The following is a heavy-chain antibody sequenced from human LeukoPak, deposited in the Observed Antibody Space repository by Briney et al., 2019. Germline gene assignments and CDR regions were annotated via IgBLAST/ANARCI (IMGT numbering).Heavy chain of an antibody. CDR2: ISDYNGNT. CDR3: ARDRGKLRFLEWLPRVWFDP. D-gene: IGHD3-3*01. CDR1: GYTFTSYG. Sequence: GASVKVSCKASGYTFTSYGISWVRQAPGQGLEWMGWISDYNGNTNYAQKLQGRVTMTTDTSTSTAYMELRSLRSDDTAVYYCARDRGKLRFLEWLPRVWFDPWGQGTLVTVSS. V-gene: IGHV1-18*01. J-gene: IGHJ5*02.